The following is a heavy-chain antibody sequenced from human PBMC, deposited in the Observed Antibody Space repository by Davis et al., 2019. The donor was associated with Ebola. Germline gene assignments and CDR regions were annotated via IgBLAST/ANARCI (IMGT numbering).Heavy chain of an antibody. Sequence: HTGGSLRLSCAASGFTFSSYWMHWVRQAPGKGLVWVSRINSDGSSTSYADSVKGRFTISRDNAKNTLYLQMNSLRAEDTAVYYCARVVSSWPYYYYGMDVWGQGTTVTVSS. CDR2: INSDGSST. J-gene: IGHJ6*02. D-gene: IGHD6-13*01. CDR1: GFTFSSYW. CDR3: ARVVSSWPYYYYGMDV. V-gene: IGHV3-74*01.